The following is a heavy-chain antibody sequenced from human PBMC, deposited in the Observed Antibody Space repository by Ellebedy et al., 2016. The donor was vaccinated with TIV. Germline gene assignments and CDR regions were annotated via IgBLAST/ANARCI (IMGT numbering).Heavy chain of an antibody. Sequence: MPSETLSLTCAVSGGSITSEYWWAWVRQPPGGALEWIAEIYHRGGTNYKSSLKSRVTMSLDKSKNQFSLRLNSVTAADPAVYYCARTGGYFFDYWGQGSLVTVSS. V-gene: IGHV4-4*02. J-gene: IGHJ4*02. CDR2: IYHRGGT. CDR1: GGSITSEYW. D-gene: IGHD1-14*01. CDR3: ARTGGYFFDY.